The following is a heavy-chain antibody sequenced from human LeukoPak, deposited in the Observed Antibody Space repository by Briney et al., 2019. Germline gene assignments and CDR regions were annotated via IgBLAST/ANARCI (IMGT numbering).Heavy chain of an antibody. J-gene: IGHJ4*02. CDR1: GGSISSSSYY. CDR3: ASRRWLQPYFDY. D-gene: IGHD5-24*01. Sequence: TSETLSLTCTASGGSISSSSYYWGWIRQPPGKGLEWIGSIYYSGSTYYNPSLKSRVTISVDTSKNQFSLKLSSVTAADTAVYYCASRRWLQPYFDYWGQGTLVTVSS. V-gene: IGHV4-39*07. CDR2: IYYSGST.